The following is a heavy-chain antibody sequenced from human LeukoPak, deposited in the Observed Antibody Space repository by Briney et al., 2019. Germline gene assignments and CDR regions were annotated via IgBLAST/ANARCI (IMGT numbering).Heavy chain of an antibody. CDR2: INPNSGGT. CDR1: GYTFTGYY. V-gene: IGHV1-2*02. CDR3: ARGSVRQYSSIIY. J-gene: IGHJ4*02. Sequence: GASVKVSCKASGYTFTGYYMHWVRQAPGQGLEWMGWINPNSGGTNYAQKFQGRVTMTRDTSISTAYMELSRLRSDDTAVYYCARGSVRQYSSIIYWGQGTLVTVSS. D-gene: IGHD6-13*01.